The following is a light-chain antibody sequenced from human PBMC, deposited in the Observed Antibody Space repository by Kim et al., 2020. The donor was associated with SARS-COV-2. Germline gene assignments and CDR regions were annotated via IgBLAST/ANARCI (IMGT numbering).Light chain of an antibody. CDR2: YDN. V-gene: IGLV1-36*01. CDR1: TPNIGKNA. CDR3: ATWDDRLNAYV. Sequence: RQRVTISCSGTTPNIGKNAVNWYQQLPGKPPQLLIYYDNLVPSGVSDRFSGSKSGTSASLAISGLQSDDEADYYCATWDDRLNAYVFGTGTKVTVL. J-gene: IGLJ1*01.